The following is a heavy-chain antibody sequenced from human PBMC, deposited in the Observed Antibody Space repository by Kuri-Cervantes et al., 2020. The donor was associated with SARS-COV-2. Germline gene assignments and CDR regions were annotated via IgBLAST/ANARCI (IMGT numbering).Heavy chain of an antibody. CDR3: ARVDGLGYYYYYMDA. CDR2: IYTSGST. V-gene: IGHV4-61*02. Sequence: SETLSLTCTVSGGSISSGSYYWSWIRQPAGKGLEWIGRIYTSGSTNYNPSLKSRVTISVDTSKNQFSLKLSSVTAADTAVYYCARVDGLGYYYYYMDAWGKGTTVTVSS. D-gene: IGHD3/OR15-3a*01. CDR1: GGSISSGSYY. J-gene: IGHJ6*03.